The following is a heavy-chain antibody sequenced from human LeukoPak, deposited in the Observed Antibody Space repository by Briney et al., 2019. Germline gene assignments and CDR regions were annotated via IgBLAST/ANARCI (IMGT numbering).Heavy chain of an antibody. J-gene: IGHJ4*02. CDR3: ARDYRYYFDY. CDR1: GFAFSTYT. D-gene: IGHD3-16*02. V-gene: IGHV3-48*02. CDR2: ISGPTI. Sequence: PGGSLRLSCAASGFAFSTYTMNWVHQAPGKGLEWIAYISGPTISYADSVKGRFTISRDNAKNSLYLQMNSPRDEDTAVYYCARDYRYYFDYWGQGTLVTVSS.